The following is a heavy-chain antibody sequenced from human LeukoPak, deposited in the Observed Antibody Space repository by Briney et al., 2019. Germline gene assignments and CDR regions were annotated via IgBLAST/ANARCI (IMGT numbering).Heavy chain of an antibody. V-gene: IGHV3-23*01. CDR3: ARGGYSFDY. J-gene: IGHJ4*02. Sequence: GGSLRLSCAASGFTFSSYGMSWVRQAPGKGLEWVAGISDSGGSTNYADSVKGRFTISRDNPKNTLYLQMNSLRVEDTAVYYCARGGYSFDYLGQGTLVTVPS. D-gene: IGHD5-12*01. CDR1: GFTFSSYG. CDR2: ISDSGGST.